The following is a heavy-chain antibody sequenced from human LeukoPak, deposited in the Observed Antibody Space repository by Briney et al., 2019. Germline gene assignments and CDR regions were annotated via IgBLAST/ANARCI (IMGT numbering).Heavy chain of an antibody. CDR1: GFTVSTNY. D-gene: IGHD6-19*01. V-gene: IGHV3-53*01. Sequence: GGSLRLSCAASGFTVSTNYMSWVRQAPGRGLEWVSVIYSGGTTYYADSVKGRFTISRDGSGNTLYLQMNSLRAEDTAVYFCARQIPLAGTFYFDNWGQGTLVTVSS. CDR2: IYSGGTT. CDR3: ARQIPLAGTFYFDN. J-gene: IGHJ4*02.